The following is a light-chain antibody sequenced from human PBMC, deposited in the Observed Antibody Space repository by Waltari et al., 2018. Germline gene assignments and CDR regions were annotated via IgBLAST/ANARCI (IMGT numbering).Light chain of an antibody. Sequence: QSVLTQPPSASGPPGQRVTSPCSGRSSNIGSTTLTWNQRLPGTPPKLLIYSNNTRPSGVPDRFSGSKSGTSASLAISGLQSEDEADYYCAAWDDSLNGVVFGGGTKLTVL. J-gene: IGLJ2*01. CDR1: SSNIGSTT. CDR2: SNN. CDR3: AAWDDSLNGVV. V-gene: IGLV1-44*01.